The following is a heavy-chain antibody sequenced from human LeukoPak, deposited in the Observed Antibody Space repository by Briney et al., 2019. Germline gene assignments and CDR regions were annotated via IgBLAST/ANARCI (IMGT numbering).Heavy chain of an antibody. CDR2: ITGSGDNT. Sequence: GGSLRLSCAASGFTFTSQGMAWVRQAPAKGLEWVSAITGSGDNTYYADSVKGRFTISRNNSKNTLYLQMNSLSAEDTAVYYCAKLQGYFDLWGRGTLVTVSS. J-gene: IGHJ2*01. CDR3: AKLQGYFDL. V-gene: IGHV3-23*01. CDR1: GFTFTSQG.